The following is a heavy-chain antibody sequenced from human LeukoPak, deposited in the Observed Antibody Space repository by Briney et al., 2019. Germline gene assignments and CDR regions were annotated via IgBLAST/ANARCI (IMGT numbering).Heavy chain of an antibody. J-gene: IGHJ6*03. CDR2: IYHSGTT. CDR1: GYSIISGYY. Sequence: PSETPSLTCAVSGYSIISGYYWGWFRQPPGKGPEWIGCIYHSGTTYYNPSLKSRVTISVDTSKNQFSLMISSVTAADTAVYYGARQGGSNSPYYYYYMDVWGKGTTVTVSS. CDR3: ARQGGSNSPYYYYYMDV. D-gene: IGHD6-13*01. V-gene: IGHV4-38-2*01.